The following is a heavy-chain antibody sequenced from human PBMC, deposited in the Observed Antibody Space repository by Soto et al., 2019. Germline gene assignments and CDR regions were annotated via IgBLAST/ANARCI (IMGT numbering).Heavy chain of an antibody. CDR2: IIPIFGTE. D-gene: IGHD5-18*01. CDR3: ARKGAGYSYGYAFDY. Sequence: QVQLVQSGAEVKKPGSSVKVSCKASGGTFSSYAISWVRQAPGQGLEWMGGIIPIFGTENYAQKFQGIVTITADESTSAADMGLSSLRSEDPAVYYCARKGAGYSYGYAFDYWGQGTLVTVSS. V-gene: IGHV1-69*01. J-gene: IGHJ4*02. CDR1: GGTFSSYA.